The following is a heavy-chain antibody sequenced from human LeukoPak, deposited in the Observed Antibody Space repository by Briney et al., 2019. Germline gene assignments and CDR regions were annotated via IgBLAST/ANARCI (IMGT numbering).Heavy chain of an antibody. CDR2: INHSGST. J-gene: IGHJ4*02. Sequence: SETLSLTCAVYGGSFSGYYWSWIRQPPGKGLEWIGEINHSGSTNYNPSPKSRITISVDTSKNQFSLKLSSVTAADTAVYYCARELSAGYGDLVDYWGQGTLVTVSS. CDR3: ARELSAGYGDLVDY. V-gene: IGHV4-34*01. CDR1: GGSFSGYY. D-gene: IGHD4-17*01.